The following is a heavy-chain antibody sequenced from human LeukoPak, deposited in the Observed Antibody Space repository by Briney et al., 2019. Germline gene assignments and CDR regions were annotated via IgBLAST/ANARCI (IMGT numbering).Heavy chain of an antibody. V-gene: IGHV4-59*11. J-gene: IGHJ4*02. Sequence: PSETLSLTCTVSGGSISSHYWSWIRQPPGKGLGWIGYIYYSGSTNYNPSLKSRVTISVDTSKNQFSLKLSSVTAADTAVYYCARGTLVEMGPQDYWGQGTLVTVSS. CDR3: ARGTLVEMGPQDY. D-gene: IGHD5-24*01. CDR2: IYYSGST. CDR1: GGSISSHY.